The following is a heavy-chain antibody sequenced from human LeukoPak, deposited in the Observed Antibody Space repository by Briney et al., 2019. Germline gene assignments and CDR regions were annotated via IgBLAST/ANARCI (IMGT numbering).Heavy chain of an antibody. CDR1: GFSFSSYV. J-gene: IGHJ4*02. CDR2: ISASGIGT. V-gene: IGHV3-23*01. Sequence: PGGSLRLSCAASGFSFSSYVMSWVRQAPGKGREWGSTISASGIGTYYADSVKGRFTVSRDNSKDTRYLQMNSLRAEDTAVYFCANLRGSGSSYFDSWGQGTLVTVSS. D-gene: IGHD3-10*01. CDR3: ANLRGSGSSYFDS.